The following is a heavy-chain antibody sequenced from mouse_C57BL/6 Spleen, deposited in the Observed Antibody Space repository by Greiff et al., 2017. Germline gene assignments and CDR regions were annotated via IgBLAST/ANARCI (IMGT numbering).Heavy chain of an antibody. CDR3: ARYYGSSYAFAY. J-gene: IGHJ3*01. Sequence: VQLQQPGAELVMPGASVKLSCKASGYTFTSYWMHWVKQRPGQGLEWIGEIDPSDSYTNYNQKFKGKSTLTVDKSSSTAYMQLSSLTSEDSAVYYCARYYGSSYAFAYWGQGTLVTVSA. CDR2: IDPSDSYT. CDR1: GYTFTSYW. D-gene: IGHD1-1*01. V-gene: IGHV1-69*01.